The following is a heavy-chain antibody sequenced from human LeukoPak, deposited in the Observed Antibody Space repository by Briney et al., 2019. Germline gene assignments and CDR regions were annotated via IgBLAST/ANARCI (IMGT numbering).Heavy chain of an antibody. CDR2: IKQDGSDI. CDR1: GFTFSRHW. Sequence: GGSLRLSCAASGFTFSRHWMSWVRQAPGKGLEWVACIKQDGSDIYYVDSVKGRFTISRDNAKNSLYLQMNSLRAEDTAVYYCARGGWYYFDYWGQGTLVTVPS. D-gene: IGHD3-22*01. CDR3: ARGGWYYFDY. J-gene: IGHJ4*02. V-gene: IGHV3-7*04.